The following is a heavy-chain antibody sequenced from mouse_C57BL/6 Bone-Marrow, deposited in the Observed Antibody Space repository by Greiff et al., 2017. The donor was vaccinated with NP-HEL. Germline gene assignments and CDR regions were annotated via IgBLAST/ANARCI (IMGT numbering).Heavy chain of an antibody. CDR3: TRGEGYLIPFDV. D-gene: IGHD3-2*02. CDR1: GYTFTDYE. J-gene: IGHJ1*03. CDR2: IDPETGGT. Sequence: QVQLQQSGAELVRPGASVTLSCKASGYTFTDYEMHWVKQTPVHGLEWIGAIDPETGGTAYNQKLKGKAILTGDKYSSTAYMELRGLTSEDSAVYYCTRGEGYLIPFDVWGTGTTVTVSS. V-gene: IGHV1-15*01.